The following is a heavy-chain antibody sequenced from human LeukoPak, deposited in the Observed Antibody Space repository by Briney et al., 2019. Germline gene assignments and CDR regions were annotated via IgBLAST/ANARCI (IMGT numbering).Heavy chain of an antibody. Sequence: GGSLRLSCAASGFTFSSYAMNWVRQAPGKGLEWISTITGSGDNTYYADSVKGRFTISRDNSKDTLYLQMNSLSAEDTALYYCAKYPWGSGYGYIDYWGQGTLV. CDR3: AKYPWGSGYGYIDY. CDR1: GFTFSSYA. CDR2: ITGSGDNT. D-gene: IGHD5-12*01. V-gene: IGHV3-23*01. J-gene: IGHJ4*02.